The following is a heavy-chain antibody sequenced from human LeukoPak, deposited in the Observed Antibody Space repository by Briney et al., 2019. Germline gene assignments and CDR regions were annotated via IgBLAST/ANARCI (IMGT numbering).Heavy chain of an antibody. CDR1: GGSISSSRVH. D-gene: IGHD3-3*01. V-gene: IGHV4-39*01. CDR3: ASLGKYYDFLSGYYKEGNWFDP. Sequence: SETLSLTCAVSGGSISSSRVHWGWSRQPPGKGLEWIGNIYYSGSTDYNPSLKSRVTISIDTSKNQFSLRLTSVTAADTAVYYCASLGKYYDFLSGYYKEGNWFDPWGQGTLVIVSS. J-gene: IGHJ5*02. CDR2: IYYSGST.